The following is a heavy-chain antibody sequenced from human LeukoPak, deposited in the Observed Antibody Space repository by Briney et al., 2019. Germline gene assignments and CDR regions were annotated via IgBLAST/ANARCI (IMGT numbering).Heavy chain of an antibody. V-gene: IGHV3-73*01. CDR2: IRSKANSYAT. CDR1: GFTFSGSA. D-gene: IGHD2-8*02. J-gene: IGHJ4*02. CDR3: TGRDDVVLVVPHQY. Sequence: PGGSLRLSCAASGFTFSGSAMHWVRQASGKGLEWVGRIRSKANSYATAYAASVKGRFTISRDDSKNTAYLQMNSLKTEDTAVYYWTGRDDVVLVVPHQYWRQGPLVTVSS.